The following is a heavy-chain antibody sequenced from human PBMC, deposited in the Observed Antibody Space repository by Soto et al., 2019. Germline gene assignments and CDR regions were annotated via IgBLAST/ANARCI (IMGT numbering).Heavy chain of an antibody. CDR1: GGSISSGGYY. CDR3: ARRAATGTNVWFDP. V-gene: IGHV4-31*03. CDR2: IYYSGST. D-gene: IGHD1-7*01. Sequence: SEILSLTCTISGGSISSGGYYWSWIRQHPGKGLEWIGYIYYSGSTYYNPSLKSRVTIAVDTSKNQFSLKLNSVTAADTAVYYCARRAATGTNVWFDPWGQGTLVTVS. J-gene: IGHJ5*02.